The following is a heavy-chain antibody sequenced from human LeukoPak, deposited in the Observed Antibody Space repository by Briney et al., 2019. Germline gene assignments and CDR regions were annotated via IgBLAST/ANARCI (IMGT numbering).Heavy chain of an antibody. CDR1: GFTFTSSA. CDR3: AADRDSSGPFDY. J-gene: IGHJ4*02. V-gene: IGHV1-58*01. D-gene: IGHD6-19*01. CDR2: IVVGSGNT. Sequence: TSVKVPCKASGFTFTSSAVQWVRQARGQRLEWIGWIVVGSGNTNYAQKFQERVTITRDMSTSTAYMELGSLRSEDTAVYYCAADRDSSGPFDYWGQGTLVTVSS.